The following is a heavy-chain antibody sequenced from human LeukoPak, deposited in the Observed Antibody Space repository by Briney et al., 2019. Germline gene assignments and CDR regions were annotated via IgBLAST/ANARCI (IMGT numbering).Heavy chain of an antibody. V-gene: IGHV4-39*01. J-gene: IGHJ6*03. CDR2: IYYSGST. CDR3: ASYYDSSGYYYRYYYYMDV. CDR1: GGSISSSSYY. D-gene: IGHD3-22*01. Sequence: PSETLSLTCTVYGGSISSSSYYWGWIRQPPGKGLEWIGSIYYSGSTYYNPSLKSRVTISVDTSKNQYSLKLSSVTAADTAVYYCASYYDSSGYYYRYYYYMDVWGKGTTVTVSS.